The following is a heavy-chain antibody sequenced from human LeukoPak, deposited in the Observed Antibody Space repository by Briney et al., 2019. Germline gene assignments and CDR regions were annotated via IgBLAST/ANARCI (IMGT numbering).Heavy chain of an antibody. J-gene: IGHJ4*02. D-gene: IGHD3-22*01. CDR1: GLTFA. V-gene: IGHV3-9*01. CDR3: AKAIVAHLTTTGSYLDY. CDR2: ISWNSGTI. Sequence: GGSLRLSCAASGLTFAMHWVRLVPGKGLEWVSGISWNSGTIRYADSVKGRFTISRDTANNSLDLQMNSLTSEDTALYYCAKAIVAHLTTTGSYLDYWGQGIQVTVSP.